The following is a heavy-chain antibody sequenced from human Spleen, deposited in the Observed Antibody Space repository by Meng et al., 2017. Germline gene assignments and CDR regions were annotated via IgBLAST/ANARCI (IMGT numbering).Heavy chain of an antibody. CDR3: ARGPTTMAHDFDY. CDR2: INHSGST. V-gene: IGHV4-39*02. Sequence: QFQLREPGPGLVKPSETLSLTCTVSGGSISRSNTYYWGWIRHPPGKGLEWIGEINHSGSTNYNPSLESRATISVDTSQNNLSLKLSSVTAADSAVYYCARGPTTMAHDFDYWGQGTLVTVSS. J-gene: IGHJ4*02. D-gene: IGHD4-11*01. CDR1: GGSISRSNTYY.